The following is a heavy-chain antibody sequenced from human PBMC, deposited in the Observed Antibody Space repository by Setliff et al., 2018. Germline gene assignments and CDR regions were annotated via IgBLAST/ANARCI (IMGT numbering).Heavy chain of an antibody. CDR3: ARAHTWSLPNDNSGYPGWFDP. Sequence: SETLSLTCTVSGASVNSGYDNWNWLRQPAGKGLEWIGHINRRGSTNFTPSLKSRVTISLDTSKNQFSLKLSSVTAADTAVYYCARAHTWSLPNDNSGYPGWFDPWGQGTLVTVSS. V-gene: IGHV4-61*09. J-gene: IGHJ5*02. D-gene: IGHD3-22*01. CDR2: INRRGST. CDR1: GASVNSGYDN.